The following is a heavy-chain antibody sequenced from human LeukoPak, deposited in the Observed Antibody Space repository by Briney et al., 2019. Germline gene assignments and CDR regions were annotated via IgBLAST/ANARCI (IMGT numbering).Heavy chain of an antibody. CDR2: INHSGST. J-gene: IGHJ6*03. CDR1: GGSFSGYY. CDR3: ARSRYYYYYYMDV. Sequence: SETLSLTCAVYGGSFSGYYWSWIRQPPGKGLEWIGEINHSGSTNYNPSLKSRVTISVDTSKNQFSLKLCSVTAADTAVYYCARSRYYYYYYMDVWGKGTTVTVSS. V-gene: IGHV4-34*01.